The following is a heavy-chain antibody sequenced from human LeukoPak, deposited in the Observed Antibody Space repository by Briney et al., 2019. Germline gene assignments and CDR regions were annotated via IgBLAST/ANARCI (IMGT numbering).Heavy chain of an antibody. V-gene: IGHV3-23*01. CDR1: GFTFSSYG. J-gene: IGHJ4*02. CDR2: ISGSGGST. D-gene: IGHD6-13*01. Sequence: GGSLRLSCAASGFTFSSYGMSWVRQAPGKGLDWVSAISGSGGSTYYADSVKGRFTISRDNAKNSLYLQMNSLRAEDTAVYYCARDLDSSSWYDYWGQGTLVTVSS. CDR3: ARDLDSSSWYDY.